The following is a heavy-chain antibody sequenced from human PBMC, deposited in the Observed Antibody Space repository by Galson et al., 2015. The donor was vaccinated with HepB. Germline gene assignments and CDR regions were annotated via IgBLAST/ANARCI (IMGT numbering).Heavy chain of an antibody. CDR1: GYNFATYG. CDR3: GRFGDNDAFDI. Sequence: SVKVSCKASGYNFATYGIHWVRQAPGQSLEWMGWISAGNGITKYAQKLQGRLTIVRDTSATTAYMELNSLTSEDTAAYYCGRFGDNDAFDIWGQGTMITVAS. J-gene: IGHJ3*02. CDR2: ISAGNGIT. V-gene: IGHV1-3*01. D-gene: IGHD4-17*01.